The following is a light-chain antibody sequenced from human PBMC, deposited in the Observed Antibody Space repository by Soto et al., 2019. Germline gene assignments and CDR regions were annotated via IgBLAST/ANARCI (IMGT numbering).Light chain of an antibody. CDR3: QQYNVWPLT. Sequence: EIEMTQSPATLSVSPGETATLSCRASQSVSSNLAWYQQTPVQTPNLLIYVTSARATGIPARFSGSGSGTKFTLTVSSLQSEDFAVYYCQQYNVWPLTFGGGTKVEFK. V-gene: IGKV3-15*01. J-gene: IGKJ4*01. CDR2: VTS. CDR1: QSVSSN.